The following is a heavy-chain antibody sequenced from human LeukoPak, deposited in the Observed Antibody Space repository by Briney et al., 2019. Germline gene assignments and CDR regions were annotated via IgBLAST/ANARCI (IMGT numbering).Heavy chain of an antibody. CDR2: ISGSGGST. V-gene: IGHV3-23*01. D-gene: IGHD1-26*01. CDR1: GFTFSSYG. J-gene: IGHJ4*02. Sequence: GGTLRLSCAASGFTFSSYGMSWVRQAPGKGLEWVSAISGSGGSTYYADSVKGRFTISRDNSKNTLYLQMNSLRAEDTAVYYCAKGKWELPYYWGQGTLVTVSS. CDR3: AKGKWELPYY.